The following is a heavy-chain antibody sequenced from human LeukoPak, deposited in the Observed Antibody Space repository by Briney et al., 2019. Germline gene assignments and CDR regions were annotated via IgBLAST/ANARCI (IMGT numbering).Heavy chain of an antibody. J-gene: IGHJ6*04. CDR1: GFTFSNYE. D-gene: IGHD3-10*02. V-gene: IGHV3-48*03. CDR3: AELGITMIGGV. CDR2: INSSGSTI. Sequence: PGGSLRLSCAASGFTFSNYEMNWVRQAPGKGLEWVSYINSSGSTIYYADSVKGRLTISRDNAKNSLYLKMKSLRVEDTAVYYCAELGITMIGGVWGKGTTVTISS.